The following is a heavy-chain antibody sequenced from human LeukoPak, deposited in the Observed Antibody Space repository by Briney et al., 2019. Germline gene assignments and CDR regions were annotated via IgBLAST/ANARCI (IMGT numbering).Heavy chain of an antibody. D-gene: IGHD3-22*01. V-gene: IGHV1-2*02. CDR2: INPNTGSA. CDR1: GYPFTYYY. Sequence: GASVKVSCKASGYPFTYYYIHWVRQAPGQGLEWMGWINPNTGSANYAQKFQGRVTMTRDTSISTAYMELSRLRSDDTAVYYCATDSSGYYLPLFDHWGQGTPVTVSS. CDR3: ATDSSGYYLPLFDH. J-gene: IGHJ4*02.